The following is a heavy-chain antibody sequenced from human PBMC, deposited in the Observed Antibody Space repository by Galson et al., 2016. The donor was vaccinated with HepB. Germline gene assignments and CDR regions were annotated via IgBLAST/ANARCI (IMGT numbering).Heavy chain of an antibody. J-gene: IGHJ4*02. D-gene: IGHD2/OR15-2a*01. Sequence: SLRLSCAASGFTFSGYGMHWVRQAPGKGLEWVAADSMDGRRKFYADSVTGRFTISRDNSNNILFLQMSSLGADDTAVYFCAKRHEYCPPVGCSVDYWGQGTLVSVSS. V-gene: IGHV3-30*18. CDR3: AKRHEYCPPVGCSVDY. CDR2: DSMDGRRK. CDR1: GFTFSGYG.